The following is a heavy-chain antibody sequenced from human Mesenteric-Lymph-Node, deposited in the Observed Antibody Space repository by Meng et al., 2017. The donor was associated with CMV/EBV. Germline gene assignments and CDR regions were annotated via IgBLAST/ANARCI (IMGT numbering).Heavy chain of an antibody. Sequence: SLRLSCAASGFTFDDYGMSWVRQAPGKGLEWVSGINWNGGSTGYADSVKGRFTISRDDATNSLYLEMNSLRAEDTAVYYCARVQSDFWTSFRVWGQGTTVTVSS. CDR2: INWNGGST. J-gene: IGHJ6*02. CDR1: GFTFDDYG. D-gene: IGHD3/OR15-3a*01. CDR3: ARVQSDFWTSFRV. V-gene: IGHV3-20*04.